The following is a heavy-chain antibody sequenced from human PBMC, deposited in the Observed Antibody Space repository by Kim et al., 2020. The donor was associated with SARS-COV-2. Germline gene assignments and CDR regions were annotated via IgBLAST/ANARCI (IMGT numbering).Heavy chain of an antibody. CDR3: ARDQSGNLDY. CDR1: GFTFSNYE. CDR2: IDTSGSTI. Sequence: GGSLRLSCAASGFTFSNYEMNWVRQAPGRGLEWVSYIDTSGSTIYYADSVKGRFAISRDNARNSLYLQMNSLRADDTAVYYCARDQSGNLDYWGQGTLVTVSS. V-gene: IGHV3-48*03. D-gene: IGHD6-25*01. J-gene: IGHJ4*02.